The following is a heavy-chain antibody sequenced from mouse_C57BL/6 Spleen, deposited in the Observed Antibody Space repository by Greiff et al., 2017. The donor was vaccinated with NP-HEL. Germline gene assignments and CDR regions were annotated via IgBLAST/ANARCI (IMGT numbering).Heavy chain of an antibody. D-gene: IGHD2-3*01. J-gene: IGHJ3*01. CDR1: GFNIKDDY. CDR2: IDPENGDT. Sequence: EVKLMESGAELVRPGASVKLSCTASGFNIKDDYMHWVKQRPEQGLEWIGWIDPENGDTEYASKFQGKATITADTSSNTAYLQLSSLTSEDTAVYYCTVGYEGSYGGFAYWGQGTLVTVSA. V-gene: IGHV14-4*01. CDR3: TVGYEGSYGGFAY.